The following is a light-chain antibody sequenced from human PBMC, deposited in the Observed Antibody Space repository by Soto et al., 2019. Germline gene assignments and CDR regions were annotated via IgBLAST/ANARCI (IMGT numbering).Light chain of an antibody. CDR2: GAS. CDR3: QQYGSSHT. J-gene: IGKJ5*01. CDR1: QSVSSSY. V-gene: IGKV3-20*01. Sequence: EIVLTQSPGTLSLSPGERATLSCRASQSVSSSYLAWYQQKPGQAPRLLIYGASSRATGIPDRFSGSGSGTDFTLTFSRLEPEDFAVYYCQQYGSSHTFGQGTRLEIK.